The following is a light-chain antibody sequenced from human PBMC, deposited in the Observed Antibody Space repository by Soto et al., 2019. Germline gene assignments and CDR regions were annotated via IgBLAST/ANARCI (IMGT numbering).Light chain of an antibody. Sequence: EIMFTQSPGTVSLSPGERATLSFGASQSVSSNNLAWYQQRPGQAPRVVIYGASTRATGIPERFSGSGSGTDFTLTISRLEPEDFAVYYCPQYGRSPFTFGPGTKVDIK. V-gene: IGKV3-20*01. CDR3: PQYGRSPFT. CDR2: GAS. CDR1: QSVSSNN. J-gene: IGKJ3*01.